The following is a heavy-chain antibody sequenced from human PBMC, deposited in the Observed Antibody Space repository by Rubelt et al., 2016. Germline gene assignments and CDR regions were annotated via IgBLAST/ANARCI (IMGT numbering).Heavy chain of an antibody. CDR1: GGTFSSYA. Sequence: QVQLVQSGAEVKKPGSSVKVSCKASGGTFSSYAISWVRQAPGQGLEWMGRIIPILGIANYAQKFQGRVTITADKSTSTAYMELSSRRAEDTAVYYCASSLPNLFGIAARDYYYYYGMDVWGQGTTVTVSS. J-gene: IGHJ6*02. CDR2: IIPILGIA. CDR3: ASSLPNLFGIAARDYYYYYGMDV. D-gene: IGHD6-6*01. V-gene: IGHV1-69*04.